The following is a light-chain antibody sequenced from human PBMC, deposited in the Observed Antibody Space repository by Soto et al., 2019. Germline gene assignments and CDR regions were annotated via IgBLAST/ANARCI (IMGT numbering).Light chain of an antibody. CDR2: EAS. V-gene: IGKV1-5*03. CDR1: QPIRSW. J-gene: IGKJ1*01. CDR3: QQYNSYPWT. Sequence: DIQMTQSPFTLSGSVGDRVTITCRASQPIRSWLAWYQQKPGKAPKLLIYEASSLESGVPSRFSGSGSGTEFTLTISSLQPDDFATYYCQQYNSYPWTFGQGTKVDI.